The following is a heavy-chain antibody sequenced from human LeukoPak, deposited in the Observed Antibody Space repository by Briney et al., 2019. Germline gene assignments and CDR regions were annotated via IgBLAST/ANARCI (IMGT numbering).Heavy chain of an antibody. D-gene: IGHD6-19*01. Sequence: GGSLRLSCAASGFTFSKYAMSWVRQAPGKGLEWVSSISSSGGSTYYADSVKGRFTISRDNSKNMLHLQMNSLRAEDTAVYYCAKGDLSGLKYNWFDPWGQGTLVTVSS. J-gene: IGHJ5*02. CDR2: ISSSGGST. CDR3: AKGDLSGLKYNWFDP. CDR1: GFTFSKYA. V-gene: IGHV3-23*01.